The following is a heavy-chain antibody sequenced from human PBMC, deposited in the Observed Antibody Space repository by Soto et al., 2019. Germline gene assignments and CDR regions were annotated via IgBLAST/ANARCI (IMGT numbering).Heavy chain of an antibody. CDR1: GFTVSSNY. Sequence: ESGGGLVQPGGSLRLSCAASGFTVSSNYMSWVRQAPGKGLEWVSVIYSGGSTYYADSVKGRFTISRDNSKNTLYLQMNSLRAEDTAVYYCAWGLTGTANDYWGQGTLVTVSS. CDR2: IYSGGST. D-gene: IGHD1-20*01. V-gene: IGHV3-66*01. CDR3: AWGLTGTANDY. J-gene: IGHJ4*02.